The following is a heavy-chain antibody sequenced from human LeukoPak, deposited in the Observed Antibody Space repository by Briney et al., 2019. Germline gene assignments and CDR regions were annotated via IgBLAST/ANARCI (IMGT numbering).Heavy chain of an antibody. CDR1: GFTFDDYA. Sequence: GGSLRLSCAASGFTFDDYAMHWVRQAPGKGLEWVSGISWNSGSIGYADSVKGRFTISRDNAKNSLYLQMNSLRAEDTALYYCAKDSSTAGGYYFDYWGQGTLVTVSS. CDR3: AKDSSTAGGYYFDY. V-gene: IGHV3-9*01. J-gene: IGHJ4*02. CDR2: ISWNSGSI.